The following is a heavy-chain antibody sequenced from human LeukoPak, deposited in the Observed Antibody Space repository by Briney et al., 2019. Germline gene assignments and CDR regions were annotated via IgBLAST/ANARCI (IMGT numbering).Heavy chain of an antibody. CDR1: GFTFSSYG. CDR3: ARDMATPRNYYYGMDV. CDR2: LSSDGSNK. Sequence: GRSLRLSCAASGFTFSSYGMHWVRQAPGKGLEWVAILSSDGSNKFYAESVKGRFTISRDSSKSSLYLQMDSLRPEDTAVYYCARDMATPRNYYYGMDVWGQGTTVTVSS. D-gene: IGHD5-24*01. V-gene: IGHV3-30*03. J-gene: IGHJ6*02.